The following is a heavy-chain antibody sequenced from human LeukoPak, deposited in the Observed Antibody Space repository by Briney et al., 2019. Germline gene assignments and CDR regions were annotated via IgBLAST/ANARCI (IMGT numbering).Heavy chain of an antibody. CDR1: GYSFTSYW. J-gene: IGHJ6*02. CDR2: IDPSDSYT. CDR3: ARSRDYYGSGRPNSYYYYGMDV. Sequence: GESLKISCKGSGYSFTSYWISWVRQMPGKGLEWMGRIDPSDSYTNYSPSFQGHVTISADKSISTAYLQWSSLKASATAMYYCARSRDYYGSGRPNSYYYYGMDVWGQGTTVTVSS. D-gene: IGHD3-10*01. V-gene: IGHV5-10-1*01.